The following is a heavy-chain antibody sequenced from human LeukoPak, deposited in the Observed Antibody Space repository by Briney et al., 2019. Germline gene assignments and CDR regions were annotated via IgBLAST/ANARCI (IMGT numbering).Heavy chain of an antibody. J-gene: IGHJ4*02. CDR1: GDSISSGGYY. CDR2: IYYRGST. CDR3: AAGEYCSSTICYLVY. Sequence: TASETLSLTCTVSGDSISSGGYYWSWLRKHPGKGLEWIEYIYYRGSTYYHPPLKSRVTLSVHTSKNQFSLKLRSVTAADTAVYYCAAGEYCSSTICYLVYWGQGAPVTVSS. D-gene: IGHD2-2*01. V-gene: IGHV4-31*03.